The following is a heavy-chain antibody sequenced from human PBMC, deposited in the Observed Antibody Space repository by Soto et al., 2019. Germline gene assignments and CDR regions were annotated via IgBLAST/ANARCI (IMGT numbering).Heavy chain of an antibody. CDR2: IYYSGST. CDR1: GGSISSYY. V-gene: IGHV4-59*08. Sequence: SETLSLTCTVSGGSISSYYWSWIRQPPGKGLEWIGYIYYSGSTNYNPSLKSRVTISVDTSKNQFSLKLSSVTAADTAVYYCARYRYYYYYMDVWGKGTTVTVSS. D-gene: IGHD3-16*02. J-gene: IGHJ6*03. CDR3: ARYRYYYYYMDV.